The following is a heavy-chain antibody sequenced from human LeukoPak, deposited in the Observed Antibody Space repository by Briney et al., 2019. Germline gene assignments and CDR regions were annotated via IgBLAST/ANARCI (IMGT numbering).Heavy chain of an antibody. CDR3: ASGTNRGGIAAAGTLGDY. J-gene: IGHJ4*02. CDR2: ISSSSSYT. Sequence: GGSLTLSCAASGVTFSDYYMSWIRQPPGKGLEWVSYISSSSSYTNYADSVKGRFTISRDNAKNSLYLQMNSLRAEDTAVYYCASGTNRGGIAAAGTLGDYWGQGTLVTVSS. V-gene: IGHV3-11*03. CDR1: GVTFSDYY. D-gene: IGHD6-13*01.